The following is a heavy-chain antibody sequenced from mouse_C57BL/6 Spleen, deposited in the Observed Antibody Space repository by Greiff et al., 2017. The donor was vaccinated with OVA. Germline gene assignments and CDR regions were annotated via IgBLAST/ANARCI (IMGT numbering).Heavy chain of an antibody. CDR3: ARSGDYDVSWFAY. D-gene: IGHD2-4*01. V-gene: IGHV1-69*01. CDR2: IDPSDSYT. CDR1: GYTFTSYW. Sequence: QVQLQQPGAELVMPGASVKLSCKASGYTFTSYWMHWVKQRPAQGLEWIGEIDPSDSYTNYNQKFKGKSTLTVDKSSSTAYMQLSSLTSEDSAVYYCARSGDYDVSWFAYWGQGTLVTVSA. J-gene: IGHJ3*01.